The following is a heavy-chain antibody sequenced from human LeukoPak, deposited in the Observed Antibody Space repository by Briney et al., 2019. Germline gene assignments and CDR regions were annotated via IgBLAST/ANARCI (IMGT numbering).Heavy chain of an antibody. D-gene: IGHD3-22*01. CDR1: GGSISSYY. V-gene: IGHV4-34*01. CDR3: ARGPGYYYDSSGYFDY. J-gene: IGHJ4*02. Sequence: PSETLSLTCTVSGGSISSYYWSWIRQPPGKGLEWIGEINHSGSTNYNPSLKSRVTISVDTSKNQFSLKLSSVTAADTAVYYCARGPGYYYDSSGYFDYWGQGTLVTVSS. CDR2: INHSGST.